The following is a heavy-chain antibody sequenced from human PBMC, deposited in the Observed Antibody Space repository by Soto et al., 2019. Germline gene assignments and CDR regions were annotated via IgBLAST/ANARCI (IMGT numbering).Heavy chain of an antibody. Sequence: PSETLSLTCAVSGYSISSGYYWGWIRQPPGKGLEWIGSIYHSGSTYYNPSLKSRVTISVDTSKNQFSLKLSSVTAADTAVYYCARDQNSGYSYGYWGQGTLVTVSS. V-gene: IGHV4-38-2*02. CDR2: IYHSGST. D-gene: IGHD5-18*01. CDR1: GYSISSGYY. CDR3: ARDQNSGYSYGY. J-gene: IGHJ4*02.